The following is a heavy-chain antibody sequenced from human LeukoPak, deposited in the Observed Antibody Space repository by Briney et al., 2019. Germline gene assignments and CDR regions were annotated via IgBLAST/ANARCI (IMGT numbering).Heavy chain of an antibody. D-gene: IGHD3-3*01. J-gene: IGHJ6*02. CDR2: ISGSGGST. CDR1: GFTFSSYA. Sequence: PGGSLRLSCAASGFTFSSYAMSWVRQAPGKGLEWVSAISGSGGSTYYADSVKGRFTISRDNSKNTLYLQMNSLRAEDTAVYYCAKGIEAYDFWSGYPPYYYYGMDVWGQGTTVTVSS. CDR3: AKGIEAYDFWSGYPPYYYYGMDV. V-gene: IGHV3-23*01.